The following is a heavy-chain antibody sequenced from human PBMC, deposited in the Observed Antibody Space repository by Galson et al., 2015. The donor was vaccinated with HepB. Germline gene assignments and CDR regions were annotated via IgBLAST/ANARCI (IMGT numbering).Heavy chain of an antibody. V-gene: IGHV1-69*13. Sequence: SVKVSCKASGGTFSSYAISWVRQAPGQGLEWMGGIIPILSTTNYAQKFQGRVTITADDSTSTAYMELSSLRSDDTAVYYCARDWAARGWGYYYGMDVWGQGTTVTVSS. CDR1: GGTFSSYA. J-gene: IGHJ6*02. D-gene: IGHD6-6*01. CDR3: ARDWAARGWGYYYGMDV. CDR2: IIPILSTT.